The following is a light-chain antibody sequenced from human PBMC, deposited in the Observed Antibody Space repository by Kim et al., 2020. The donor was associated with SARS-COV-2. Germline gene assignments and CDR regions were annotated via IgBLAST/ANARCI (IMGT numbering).Light chain of an antibody. Sequence: RVTISCTGSSSHIEAGYDVHWYQQLPGRHPNLLVFADTRRPSGVPDRLSGSKSGTSASLAITGLQAEDEADYYCQSYDSRLSGWVFGGGTQLTVL. CDR3: QSYDSRLSGWV. J-gene: IGLJ3*02. CDR2: ADT. V-gene: IGLV1-40*01. CDR1: SSHIEAGYD.